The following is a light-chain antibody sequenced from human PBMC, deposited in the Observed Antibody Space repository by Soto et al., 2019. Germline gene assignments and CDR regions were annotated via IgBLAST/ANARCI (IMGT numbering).Light chain of an antibody. J-gene: IGKJ1*01. Sequence: EVVLTQSPCTLSLSPGERATLSCRASQSVSSSYLAWYQQKPGQAPRLLIYGASSRATGIPDRFSGSGSGTDFTLTISRLEPEDLAVYYCQQYGSSTMTFGQGTKVDI. CDR2: GAS. V-gene: IGKV3-20*01. CDR3: QQYGSSTMT. CDR1: QSVSSSY.